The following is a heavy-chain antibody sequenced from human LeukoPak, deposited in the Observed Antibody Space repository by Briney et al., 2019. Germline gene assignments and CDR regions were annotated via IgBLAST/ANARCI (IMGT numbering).Heavy chain of an antibody. D-gene: IGHD3-10*01. J-gene: IGHJ4*02. CDR1: GFTFSSFG. CDR3: ARAGGYYGSGSSEQHFDY. CDR2: IQYDGYNK. V-gene: IGHV3-30*02. Sequence: GGSLRLSCAASGFTFSSFGMDWVRQAPGKRLEWVAFIQYDGYNKYYADSVKGRFTISRDNAKNSLYLQMNSLRAEDTAVYYCARAGGYYGSGSSEQHFDYWGQGTLVTVSS.